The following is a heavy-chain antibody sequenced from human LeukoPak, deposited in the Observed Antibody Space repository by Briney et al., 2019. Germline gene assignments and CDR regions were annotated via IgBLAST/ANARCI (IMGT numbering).Heavy chain of an antibody. CDR2: IYPGDSDT. D-gene: IGHD2-2*01. V-gene: IGHV5-51*01. CDR1: GYSFTIYW. Sequence: GKSLKISCKGSGYSFTIYWIGWVRQMPGKGLEWMGIIYPGDSDTRYSPSFQGQVTFSADKSISTAYLQWSSLKASDTAMYYCARGIGYCSSTSCYFDYWGQGTLVTVSS. J-gene: IGHJ4*02. CDR3: ARGIGYCSSTSCYFDY.